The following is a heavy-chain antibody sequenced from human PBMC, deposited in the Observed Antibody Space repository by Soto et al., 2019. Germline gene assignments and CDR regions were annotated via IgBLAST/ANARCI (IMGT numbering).Heavy chain of an antibody. J-gene: IGHJ6*03. CDR3: ARFITMVRGVTPHYYMDV. Sequence: SETLSLTCTVSGGSISSSSYYWGWIRQPPGKGLEWIGSIYYSGSTYYNPSLKSRVTISVDTSKNQFSLKLSSVTAADTAVYYCARFITMVRGVTPHYYMDVWGKGTTVTVSS. CDR2: IYYSGST. V-gene: IGHV4-39*01. CDR1: GGSISSSSYY. D-gene: IGHD3-10*01.